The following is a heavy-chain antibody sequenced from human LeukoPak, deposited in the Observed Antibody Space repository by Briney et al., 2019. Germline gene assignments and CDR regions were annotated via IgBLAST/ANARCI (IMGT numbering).Heavy chain of an antibody. CDR3: ARLVPGGLGYSYGGGIDY. D-gene: IGHD5-18*01. V-gene: IGHV4-61*02. CDR1: GGSISSVDYY. J-gene: IGHJ4*02. CDR2: ICTSGLS. Sequence: PSQTLSLTCTVSGGSISSVDYYWTWLPQSAGQGLEWIMRICTSGLSNSYPSIKSRVTVSVDMSKSQFSLTLSSVTAADTAVYYCARLVPGGLGYSYGGGIDYWGQGTLVTVSS.